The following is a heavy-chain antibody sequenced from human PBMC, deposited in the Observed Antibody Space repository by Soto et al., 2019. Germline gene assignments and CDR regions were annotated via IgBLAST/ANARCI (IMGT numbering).Heavy chain of an antibody. CDR1: GGSDLYNNYP. J-gene: IGHJ5*02. V-gene: IGHV1-69*01. CDR2: IITMFNTA. CDR3: ARHYPTAVSSAGWFDT. D-gene: IGHD6-13*01. Sequence: QVQLVQSGAEIKTPASSVKVSCKASGGSDLYNNYPVSWVRQAAGQGLEWMGAIITMFNTADYAQRFLGRVTITADEFTRTVYMELTSLTSDDTAVYYCARHYPTAVSSAGWFDTWGQGTLVTVSS.